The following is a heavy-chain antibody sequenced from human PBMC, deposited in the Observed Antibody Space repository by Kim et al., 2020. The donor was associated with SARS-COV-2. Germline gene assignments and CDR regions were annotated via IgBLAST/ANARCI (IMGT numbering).Heavy chain of an antibody. CDR1: GFTFSNHW. J-gene: IGHJ3*01. D-gene: IGHD1-26*01. CDR2: INPDGSNT. Sequence: GGSLRLSCAASGFTFSNHWMHWVRQAPGVGLVWVSRINPDGSNTNYADSVNGRFTISRDNAKNTLYLQMNGLRAEDTAAYYCARGIVGVSVAFDFWAQGTGVTVSA. V-gene: IGHV3-74*01. CDR3: ARGIVGVSVAFDF.